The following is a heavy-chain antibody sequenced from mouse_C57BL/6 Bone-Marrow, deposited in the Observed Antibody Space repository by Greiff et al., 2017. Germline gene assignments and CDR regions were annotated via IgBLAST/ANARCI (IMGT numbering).Heavy chain of an antibody. V-gene: IGHV1-82*01. CDR2: IYPGDGDT. Sequence: QVQLQQSGPELVKPGASVKISCKASGYAFSSSWMNWVKQRPGKGLEWIGRIYPGDGDTNYNGKFKGKATLTADKSSSTAYMQLSSLTSEDSAVYFFARSTRAWFAYWGQGTLVTVSA. CDR3: ARSTRAWFAY. J-gene: IGHJ3*01. CDR1: GYAFSSSW.